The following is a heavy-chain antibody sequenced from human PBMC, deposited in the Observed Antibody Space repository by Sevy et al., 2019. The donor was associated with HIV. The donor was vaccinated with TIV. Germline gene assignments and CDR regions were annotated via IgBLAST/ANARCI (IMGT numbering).Heavy chain of an antibody. CDR2: MNPNSGNT. J-gene: IGHJ4*02. CDR1: GYTFTSYD. CDR3: ARGLYSGSSLPFFLDY. D-gene: IGHD1-26*01. Sequence: ASVKVSCKASGYTFTSYDINWVRQATGQGLEWMGWMNPNSGNTGYAQKFQGRVTMTRNTSISTAYMELGSLRSGDTAVYYCARGLYSGSSLPFFLDYWGQGTLVTVSS. V-gene: IGHV1-8*01.